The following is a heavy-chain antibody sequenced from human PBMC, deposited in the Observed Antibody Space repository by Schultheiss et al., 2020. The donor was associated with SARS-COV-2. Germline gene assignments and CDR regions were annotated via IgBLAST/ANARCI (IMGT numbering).Heavy chain of an antibody. CDR3: ARCGKTDTIFGVYSSPYYMYV. D-gene: IGHD3-3*01. CDR1: GGSISSYY. Sequence: SETLSLTCTVSGGSISSYYWSWIRQPPGKGLEWIGYIYYSGSTNYNPSLTSRVTISVDTSKNQFSLKLISVTAADTAVYYCARCGKTDTIFGVYSSPYYMYVVGKGTTVTGSS. V-gene: IGHV4-59*01. CDR2: IYYSGST. J-gene: IGHJ6*03.